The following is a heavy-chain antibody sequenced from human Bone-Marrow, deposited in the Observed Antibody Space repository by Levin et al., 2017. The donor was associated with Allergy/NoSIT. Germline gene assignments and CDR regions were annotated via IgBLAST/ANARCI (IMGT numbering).Heavy chain of an antibody. D-gene: IGHD2-21*02. CDR2: ISAYNGNS. CDR1: GYIFTNYG. CDR3: VKDRGVTVRPYAYDI. J-gene: IGHJ3*02. Sequence: VASVKVSCKASGYIFTNYGISWVRQAPGQGLEWMGWISAYNGNSDIVQNLQGRVTMTTDTSTNTAYMELRSLRSDDTAVYYCVKDRGVTVRPYAYDIWGQGTVVTVSS. V-gene: IGHV1-18*01.